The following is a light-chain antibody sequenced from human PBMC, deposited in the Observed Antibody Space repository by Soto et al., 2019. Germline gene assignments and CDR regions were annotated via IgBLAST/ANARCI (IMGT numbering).Light chain of an antibody. Sequence: EIVLTQSPDTLSLSPGEGATLSCRASQTASSSYLAWYQQKPGQAPRLLIYGTSTRATGIPDRFSGSGSGKDFTLTISGLEPEDFAVYYCQHYTDSLWTFGQGTKVEI. V-gene: IGKV3-20*01. J-gene: IGKJ1*01. CDR1: QTASSSY. CDR2: GTS. CDR3: QHYTDSLWT.